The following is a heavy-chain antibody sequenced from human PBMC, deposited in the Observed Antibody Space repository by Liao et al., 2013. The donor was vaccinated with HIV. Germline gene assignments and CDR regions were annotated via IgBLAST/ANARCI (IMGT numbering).Heavy chain of an antibody. CDR3: ARGTTDWGSVNY. V-gene: IGHV4-61*02. D-gene: IGHD7-27*01. J-gene: IGHJ4*02. CDR2: IYTSGST. CDR1: GASVSDDNYY. Sequence: QVQLQESGPGLVKPSQTLSLTCTVSGASVSDDNYYWSWIRQPAGKGLEWIGRIYTSGSTNYNPSLKSRVTMSVDTSKNQFSLKLSSVTAADTAVYYCARGTTDWGSVNYWGQGTLVTVSS.